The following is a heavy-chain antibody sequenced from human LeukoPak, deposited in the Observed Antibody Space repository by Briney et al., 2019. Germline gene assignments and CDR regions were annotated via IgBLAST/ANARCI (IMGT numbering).Heavy chain of an antibody. CDR1: GGSFSGYY. J-gene: IGHJ4*02. Sequence: SETLSLTCPVYGGSFSGYYWSWIRQPPGKGLEWIGEINHSGSTNYNPSLKSRVTISVDTSKNQFSLKLSSVTAADTAVYYCARDSRGGPSSGWPSRDGDLHPYYFDYWGQGTLVTVSS. CDR3: ARDSRGGPSSGWPSRDGDLHPYYFDY. V-gene: IGHV4-34*01. D-gene: IGHD6-19*01. CDR2: INHSGST.